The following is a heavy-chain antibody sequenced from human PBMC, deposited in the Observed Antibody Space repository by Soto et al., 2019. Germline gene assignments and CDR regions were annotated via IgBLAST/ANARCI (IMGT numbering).Heavy chain of an antibody. D-gene: IGHD4-17*01. J-gene: IGHJ4*02. CDR1: GFSVSSSY. Sequence: EVQLVASGGGLIQPGGSLRLSCAASGFSVSSSYMSWVRQAPGKGLEWVSVIYSGGSTYYADSVKGRFTISRDNPKNTLFLQMNSLRAEDTAVYYCARKMTTVTTSFDHWGQGTLVTVSS. CDR3: ARKMTTVTTSFDH. CDR2: IYSGGST. V-gene: IGHV3-53*01.